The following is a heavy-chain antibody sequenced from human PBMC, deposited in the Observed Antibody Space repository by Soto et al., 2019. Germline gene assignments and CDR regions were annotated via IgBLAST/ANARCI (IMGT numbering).Heavy chain of an antibody. CDR1: RVAFSKFI. V-gene: IGHV1-69*13. D-gene: IGHD6-19*01. CDR3: AKVRYSSPMGYYYGMDV. Sequence: SVKVSCKASRVAFSKFIVTWVRQAPGLGLEWVGGIIPIFGTANYAQKFQGRVTITADESTSTSYMEVNNLRSEDMAVYYCAKVRYSSPMGYYYGMDVWGQGTTVTVSS. J-gene: IGHJ6*02. CDR2: IIPIFGTA.